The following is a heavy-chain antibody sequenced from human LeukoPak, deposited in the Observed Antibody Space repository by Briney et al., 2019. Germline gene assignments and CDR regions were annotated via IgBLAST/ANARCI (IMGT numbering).Heavy chain of an antibody. V-gene: IGHV3-23*01. CDR1: GFTFSRHD. D-gene: IGHD3-3*01. Sequence: PGGSLRLSCAASGFTFSRHDMSWVRQAPGKGLEWVSSISGSGGSTYYADSVKGRFTISRDNSQNTVFLQMSSLRVDDTAAYYCVGTFTVFGVVATIAWGQGTLVTVSS. J-gene: IGHJ4*02. CDR2: ISGSGGST. CDR3: VGTFTVFGVVATIA.